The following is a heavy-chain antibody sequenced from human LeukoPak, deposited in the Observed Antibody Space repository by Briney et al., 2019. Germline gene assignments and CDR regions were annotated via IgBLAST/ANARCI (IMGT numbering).Heavy chain of an antibody. V-gene: IGHV4-38-2*02. J-gene: IGHJ4*02. CDR2: IYHSGST. Sequence: PSETLSLTCTVSGYSISSGYYWGWIRQPPGKGLEWIGSIYHSGSTYYNPSLKSRVTMSVDTSKNQCTLKLNSVTAADTAVYYCARVGDYALKDWGQGTLVTVSS. CDR1: GYSISSGYY. CDR3: ARVGDYALKD. D-gene: IGHD3-16*01.